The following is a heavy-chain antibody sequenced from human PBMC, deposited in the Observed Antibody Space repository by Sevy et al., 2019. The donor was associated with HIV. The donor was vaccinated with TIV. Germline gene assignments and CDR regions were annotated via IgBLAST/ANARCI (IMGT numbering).Heavy chain of an antibody. CDR3: ARAEQVTMLVVFGGLYFDS. J-gene: IGHJ4*02. D-gene: IGHD3-22*01. V-gene: IGHV3-7*01. CDR2: IKQDESEK. CDR1: GFTFSRYW. Sequence: GGSLRLSCAASGFTFSRYWMTWVRQAPGKGLEWVANIKQDESEKYYVDSVKGRFTISRDNAKNSLYLQTNSLRADDTAVYYCARAEQVTMLVVFGGLYFDSWGQGTLVTVSS.